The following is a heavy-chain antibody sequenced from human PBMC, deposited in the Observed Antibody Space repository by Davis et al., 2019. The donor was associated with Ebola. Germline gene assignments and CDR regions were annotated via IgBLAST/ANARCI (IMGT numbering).Heavy chain of an antibody. J-gene: IGHJ4*02. CDR2: IRSKANSYAT. CDR3: TNRKNEY. V-gene: IGHV3-73*01. Sequence: PGGSLRLSCAASGFTFSDSAMHWVRQASGRGLAWVGRIRSKANSYATTYAASVKGRFTISRDDSKNTAYLQMNSLKMDDTAVYYCTNRKNEYWGQGTLVTVSS. CDR1: GFTFSDSA.